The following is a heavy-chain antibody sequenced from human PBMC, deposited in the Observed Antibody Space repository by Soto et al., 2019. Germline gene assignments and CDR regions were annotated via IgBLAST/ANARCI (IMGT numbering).Heavy chain of an antibody. V-gene: IGHV4-34*01. CDR1: GGSFSGYY. J-gene: IGHJ6*02. CDR2: INHSGST. Sequence: SETLSLTCAVYGGSFSGYYWSWISQPPGKGLEWIGEINHSGSTNYNPSLKSRVTISVDTSKNQFSLKLSSVTAADTAVYYCARGGYDFWSGYRYYYYYGMDVWGQGTTVTVSS. CDR3: ARGGYDFWSGYRYYYYYGMDV. D-gene: IGHD3-3*01.